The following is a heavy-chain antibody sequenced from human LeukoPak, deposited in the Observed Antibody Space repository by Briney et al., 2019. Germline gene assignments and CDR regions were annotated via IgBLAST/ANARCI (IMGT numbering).Heavy chain of an antibody. Sequence: GGSLRLSCAASGFTFSSYWMSWVRQAPGKGLEWVANIKQDGSEKYYVDSVKGRFTISRDNAENSLYLQMNSLRAEDTAVYYCARASPRWSSGYYNYWGQGTLVTVSS. J-gene: IGHJ4*02. D-gene: IGHD3-22*01. CDR1: GFTFSSYW. CDR2: IKQDGSEK. V-gene: IGHV3-7*01. CDR3: ARASPRWSSGYYNY.